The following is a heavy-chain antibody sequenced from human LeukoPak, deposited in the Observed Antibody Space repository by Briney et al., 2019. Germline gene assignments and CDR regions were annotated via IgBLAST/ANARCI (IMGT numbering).Heavy chain of an antibody. V-gene: IGHV3-23*01. J-gene: IGHJ4*02. CDR2: ISGGGGNT. CDR1: GFTFSNYA. CDR3: GSLSGYGXXXQLDY. Sequence: GGSLRLSCAASGFTFSNYAMSWVRQAPGKGLEWVSTISGGGGNTYYADSVKGRFTISRDNSKNTLYLQMNSLRAEDTAVCYCGSLSGYGXXXQLDYWGQGXLVTVS. D-gene: IGHD5-18*01.